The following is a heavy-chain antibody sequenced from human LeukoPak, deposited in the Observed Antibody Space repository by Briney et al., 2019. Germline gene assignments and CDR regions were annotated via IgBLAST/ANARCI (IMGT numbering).Heavy chain of an antibody. CDR1: GFTFNDYA. J-gene: IGHJ3*02. Sequence: GGSLRLSCAASGFTFNDYAMTWVRQAPGKGLEWVANIKTDGSEKHYVDSVKGRFTISRDNAKNSLYLQTNSLRAEDTAVYYCARDLDTYVVLTAYDVFDIWGQGTKVTVSS. CDR3: ARDLDTYVVLTAYDVFDI. CDR2: IKTDGSEK. D-gene: IGHD2-21*02. V-gene: IGHV3-7*01.